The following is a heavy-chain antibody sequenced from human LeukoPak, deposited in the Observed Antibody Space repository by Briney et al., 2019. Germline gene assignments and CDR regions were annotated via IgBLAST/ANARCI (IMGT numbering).Heavy chain of an antibody. V-gene: IGHV1-24*01. D-gene: IGHD1-26*01. Sequence: ASVKVSCKVSGYILTELSMHWVRQAPGKGLEWMGGFDPEDGETIYAQKFQGRVTMTEDESTSTAYMELSSLRSEDTAVYYCARGRLGARLDFDYWGQGTLVTVSS. CDR3: ARGRLGARLDFDY. CDR2: FDPEDGET. CDR1: GYILTELS. J-gene: IGHJ4*02.